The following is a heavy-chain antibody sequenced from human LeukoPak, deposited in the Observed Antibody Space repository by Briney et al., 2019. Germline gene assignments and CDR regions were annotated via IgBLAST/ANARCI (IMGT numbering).Heavy chain of an antibody. J-gene: IGHJ4*02. D-gene: IGHD6-19*01. CDR1: GDSINNYF. V-gene: IGHV4-59*01. CDR3: ARRGSGYGYYFDY. Sequence: SETLSLTCTVSGDSINNYFWSWIRQPPGTGLEWIGYIHYSGSTKYNPSLKSRVSISIHTSKSQFFLNLSSVTAADTAVYYCARRGSGYGYYFDYWGQGTLVTVSS. CDR2: IHYSGST.